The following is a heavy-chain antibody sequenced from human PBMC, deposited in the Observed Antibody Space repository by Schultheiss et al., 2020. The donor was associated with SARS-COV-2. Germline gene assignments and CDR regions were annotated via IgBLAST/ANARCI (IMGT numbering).Heavy chain of an antibody. D-gene: IGHD2-15*01. CDR1: GGSISSSSYY. V-gene: IGHV4-39*07. J-gene: IGHJ5*02. CDR3: ARARDIVVVVAAPTIGGNWFDP. CDR2: INHSGST. Sequence: SQTLSLTCTVSGGSISSSSYYWSWIRQPPGKGLEWIGEINHSGSTNYNPSLKSRVTISVDTSKNQFSLKLSSVTAADTAVYYCARARDIVVVVAAPTIGGNWFDPWGQGTLVTVSS.